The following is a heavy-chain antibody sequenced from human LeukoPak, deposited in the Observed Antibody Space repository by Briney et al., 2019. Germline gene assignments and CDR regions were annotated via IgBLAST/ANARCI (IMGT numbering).Heavy chain of an antibody. Sequence: GGSLRLSCAASGFTFSSYSMNWVRQAPGKGLEWVSSISSSSSYIYYADSVKGRFTISRDNAKNSLYLQMNSLRAEDTAVYYCAGALAMVRGVNDAFDIWGQGTMVTVSS. CDR3: AGALAMVRGVNDAFDI. D-gene: IGHD3-10*01. CDR2: ISSSSSYI. J-gene: IGHJ3*02. CDR1: GFTFSSYS. V-gene: IGHV3-21*01.